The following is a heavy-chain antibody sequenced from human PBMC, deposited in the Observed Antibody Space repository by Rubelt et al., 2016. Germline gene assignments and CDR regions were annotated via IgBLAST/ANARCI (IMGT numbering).Heavy chain of an antibody. V-gene: IGHV4-31*03. CDR1: GGSISSGGYY. D-gene: IGHD6-25*01. CDR2: IYNSGST. Sequence: QVQLQESGPGLVKPSQTLSLTCTVSGGSISSGGYYWSWIRQHPGKGLEWIGYIYNSGSTYYNPSLESRVARSVDTSKNQFSLKLRSVTAADTAVYYCARDGRLSDYYYYGMDVWGQGTTVTVSS. J-gene: IGHJ6*02. CDR3: ARDGRLSDYYYYGMDV.